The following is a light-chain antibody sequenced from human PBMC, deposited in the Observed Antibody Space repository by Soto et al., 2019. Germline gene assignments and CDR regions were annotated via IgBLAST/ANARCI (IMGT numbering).Light chain of an antibody. Sequence: EIVMTQSPATLSVSPGERVTLSCRASQSVSRFLAWYQQRPGQAPRLLIYDTSTRATGVPARFSGSGSGTEFSLTISSLQSEDFAVYYCQQRSNWPPIFTFGPGTKVDIK. CDR2: DTS. V-gene: IGKV3-15*01. CDR3: QQRSNWPPIFT. CDR1: QSVSRF. J-gene: IGKJ3*01.